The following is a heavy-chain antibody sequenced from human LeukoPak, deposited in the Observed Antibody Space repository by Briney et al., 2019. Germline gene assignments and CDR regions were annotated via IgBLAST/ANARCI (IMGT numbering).Heavy chain of an antibody. J-gene: IGHJ4*02. D-gene: IGHD3-22*01. Sequence: ASVKVSCKASGYTFTSYDINWVRQATGQGLEWMGWMNPNSGNTGYAQKFQGRVTITADTSTDTAYMELSSLRSEDTAVYYCATMADSTRGFGWGQGTLVTVSS. V-gene: IGHV1-8*01. CDR3: ATMADSTRGFG. CDR2: MNPNSGNT. CDR1: GYTFTSYD.